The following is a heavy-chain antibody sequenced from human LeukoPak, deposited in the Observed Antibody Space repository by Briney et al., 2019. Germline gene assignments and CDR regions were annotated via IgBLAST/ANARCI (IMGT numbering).Heavy chain of an antibody. D-gene: IGHD3-10*01. CDR1: GGTFSSYA. J-gene: IGHJ4*02. CDR2: IIPIFGTA. Sequence: APVKVSRKASGGTFSSYAISWVRQAPGQGLEWMGGIIPIFGTANYAQKFQGRVTITADKSTSTAYMELSSLRSEDTAVYYCARGLWFGEFAFDYWGQGTLVTVSS. CDR3: ARGLWFGEFAFDY. V-gene: IGHV1-69*06.